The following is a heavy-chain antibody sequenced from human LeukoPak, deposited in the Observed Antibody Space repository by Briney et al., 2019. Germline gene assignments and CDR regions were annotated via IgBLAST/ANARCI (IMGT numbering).Heavy chain of an antibody. D-gene: IGHD2-15*01. Sequence: PGGSPRLSCVASGFTFSRYAMSWVRQAPGKGLEWVSAISGTGISTYYADSVKGRFTISRDNSKNTLYLQMNSLRAEDTAVYYCAKMRPEIVVVAEIDYWGQGTLVTVSS. CDR2: ISGTGIST. CDR3: AKMRPEIVVVAEIDY. V-gene: IGHV3-23*01. CDR1: GFTFSRYA. J-gene: IGHJ4*02.